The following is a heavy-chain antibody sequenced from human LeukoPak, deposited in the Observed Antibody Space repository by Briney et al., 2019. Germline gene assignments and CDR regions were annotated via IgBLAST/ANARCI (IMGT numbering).Heavy chain of an antibody. D-gene: IGHD6-19*01. J-gene: IGHJ3*02. CDR2: ISGSGGST. Sequence: GGSLRLSCAASGFTFSSYAMSWVRQAPGKGLDGVSVISGSGGSTYYADSVKGRFTISRDNSKNTLYLQMNSLRAEDTAVYYCAKDPLAAVADHDAFDIWGQGTMVTVSS. CDR1: GFTFSSYA. CDR3: AKDPLAAVADHDAFDI. V-gene: IGHV3-23*01.